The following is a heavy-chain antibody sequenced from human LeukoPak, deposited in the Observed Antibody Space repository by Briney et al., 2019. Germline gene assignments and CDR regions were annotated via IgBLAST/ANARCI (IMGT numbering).Heavy chain of an antibody. CDR2: IKSDGRT. D-gene: IGHD3-22*01. CDR1: GFTFSSYW. CDR3: ARAPSEIGGYYPEYFRH. V-gene: IGHV3-74*01. Sequence: GGSLRLSCAASGFTFSSYWMHWVRQAPGKGPVWVSRIKSDGRTNYADSVKGRFTISRDNAKNTVSLQMDSLRAEDTGVYYCARAPSEIGGYYPEYFRHWGQGTLVTVSS. J-gene: IGHJ1*01.